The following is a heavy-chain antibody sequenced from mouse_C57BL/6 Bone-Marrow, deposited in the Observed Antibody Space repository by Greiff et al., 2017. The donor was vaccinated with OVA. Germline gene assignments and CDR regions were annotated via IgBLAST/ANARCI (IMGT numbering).Heavy chain of an antibody. J-gene: IGHJ2*01. CDR1: GFTFSSYG. CDR3: AARRDCDY. D-gene: IGHD3-3*01. CDR2: ISSGGSYT. V-gene: IGHV5-6*01. Sequence: DVHLVESGGDLVKPGGSLKLSCAASGFTFSSYGMSWVRQTPDNRLEWVATISSGGSYTYYPDSVKGRFTISRDNAKNTLYLQMSSLKSEDTAMYYCAARRDCDYWGQGTTLTVSS.